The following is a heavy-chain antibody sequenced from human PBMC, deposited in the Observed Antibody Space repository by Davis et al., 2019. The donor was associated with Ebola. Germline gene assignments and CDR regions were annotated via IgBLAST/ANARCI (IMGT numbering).Heavy chain of an antibody. V-gene: IGHV3-30*18. D-gene: IGHD2-2*01. CDR1: GFTFSSYG. CDR3: AKDKVPAASPFDY. CDR2: ISYDGSNK. J-gene: IGHJ4*02. Sequence: PGGSLRLSCAASGFTFSSYGMHWVRQAPGKRLEWVAVISYDGSNKYYADSVKGRFTISRDNSKNTLYLQMNSLRAEDTAVYYCAKDKVPAASPFDYWGQGTLVTVSS.